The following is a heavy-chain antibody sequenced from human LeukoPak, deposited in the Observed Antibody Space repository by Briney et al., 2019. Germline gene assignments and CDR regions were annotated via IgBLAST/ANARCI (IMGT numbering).Heavy chain of an antibody. CDR1: RFTFSSYE. Sequence: TGGSLRLSCAASRFTFSSYEMNWVRQAPGKGLEWVSSISSSSSYINYADSVKGRFTISRDNAKNSLYLQMNSLRAEDTAVYYCASDPTVASSYWGQGTPVTVSS. J-gene: IGHJ4*02. D-gene: IGHD4-23*01. CDR2: ISSSSSYI. CDR3: ASDPTVASSY. V-gene: IGHV3-21*01.